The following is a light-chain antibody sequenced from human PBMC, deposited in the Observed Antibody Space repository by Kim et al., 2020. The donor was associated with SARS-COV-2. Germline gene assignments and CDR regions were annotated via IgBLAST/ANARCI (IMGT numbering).Light chain of an antibody. Sequence: ALGKTVRITCQGDSLRRFYASWYQQKPGQAPVLVIYGKTNRPSGIPDRFSGSSSGNTASLTITGAQAEDEADYYCNSRDSTDNHWVFGGGTQLTVL. CDR3: NSRDSTDNHWV. CDR2: GKT. V-gene: IGLV3-19*01. J-gene: IGLJ3*02. CDR1: SLRRFY.